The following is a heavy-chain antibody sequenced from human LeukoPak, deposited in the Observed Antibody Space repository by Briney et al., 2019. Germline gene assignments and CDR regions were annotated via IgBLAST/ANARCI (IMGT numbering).Heavy chain of an antibody. D-gene: IGHD6-13*01. J-gene: IGHJ4*02. CDR3: AKRIAAAGPYFDS. V-gene: IGHV3-23*01. CDR1: GFTFSSYA. Sequence: GGSLRLSCAASGFTFSSYAMSWVRQAPGKGLEGVSAISASGGSTYYADSVKGRFTISRDNSKNTLSLQMDSLRAEDTAVYYCAKRIAAAGPYFDSWGQGTLVTVSS. CDR2: ISASGGST.